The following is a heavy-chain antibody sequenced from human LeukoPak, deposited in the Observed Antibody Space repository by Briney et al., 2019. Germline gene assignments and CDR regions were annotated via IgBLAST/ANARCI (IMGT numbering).Heavy chain of an antibody. V-gene: IGHV4-59*08. CDR3: ARLVHSSVAALFHY. Sequence: SETLSLTCTVSGGSISSYYWSWIRQPPGKGLEWIGYIYYSGSTNYNPSLKSRVTISVDTSKNQFSLKLSSVTAADTAVYYCARLVHSSVAALFHYWGQGTPVTVSS. CDR2: IYYSGST. CDR1: GGSISSYY. D-gene: IGHD6-19*01. J-gene: IGHJ4*02.